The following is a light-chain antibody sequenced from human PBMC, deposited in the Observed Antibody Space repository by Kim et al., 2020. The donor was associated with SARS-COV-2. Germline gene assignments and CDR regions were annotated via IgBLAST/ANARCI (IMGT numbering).Light chain of an antibody. Sequence: SSELTQDPAVSVALGQTVRITCQGDSLRSYYASWYQQKPGQAPVLVIYGKNNRPSGIPDRFSGSSSGNTASLTITGAQAEDEADYYCNSRDSSGTHWWFG. J-gene: IGLJ3*02. V-gene: IGLV3-19*01. CDR1: SLRSYY. CDR3: NSRDSSGTHWW. CDR2: GKN.